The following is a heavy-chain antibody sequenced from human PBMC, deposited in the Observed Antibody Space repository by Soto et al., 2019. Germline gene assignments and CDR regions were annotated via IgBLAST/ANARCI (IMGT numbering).Heavy chain of an antibody. V-gene: IGHV1-2*04. Sequence: ASVNVSCKASGYTFTGYYMHWVRQAPGQGLEWMGWINPNSGGTNYAQKFQGWVTMTRDTSISTAYIELSRLRSDDTAVYYCARDHSVGYYYYGMDVWGQGTTVTVSS. CDR1: GYTFTGYY. J-gene: IGHJ6*02. CDR2: INPNSGGT. D-gene: IGHD2-2*01. CDR3: ARDHSVGYYYYGMDV.